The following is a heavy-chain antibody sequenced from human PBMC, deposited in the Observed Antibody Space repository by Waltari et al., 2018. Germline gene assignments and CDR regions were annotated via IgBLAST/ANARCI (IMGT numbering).Heavy chain of an antibody. V-gene: IGHV7-4-1*02. Sequence: QVQLVQSGSELKKPGASVKVSCQAPAYTFTSYAMTWVRQAPGQGLEWRGWINKNPGNPTYAQGFTGRFVFSLDTSVSTAYLQISSLKAEDTAVYYCARTNWWFDPWGQGTLVTVSS. J-gene: IGHJ5*02. CDR2: INKNPGNP. CDR3: ARTNWWFDP. CDR1: AYTFTSYA.